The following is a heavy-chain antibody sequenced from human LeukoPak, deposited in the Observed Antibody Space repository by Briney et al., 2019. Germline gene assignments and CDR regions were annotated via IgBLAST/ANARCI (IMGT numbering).Heavy chain of an antibody. CDR3: ARVDRGGY. D-gene: IGHD3-10*01. CDR2: ISWNSGSI. CDR1: GFTFDDYA. Sequence: GGSLRLSCAASGFTFDDYAMHWVRQAPGKGLEWVSGISWNSGSIGYADSVKGRFTISRDNSKNTLYLQMNSLRAEDTAVYYCARVDRGGYWGQGTLVTVSS. J-gene: IGHJ4*02. V-gene: IGHV3-9*01.